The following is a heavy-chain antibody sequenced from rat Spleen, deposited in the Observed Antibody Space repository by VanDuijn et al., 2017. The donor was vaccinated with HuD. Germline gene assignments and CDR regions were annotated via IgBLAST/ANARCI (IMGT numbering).Heavy chain of an antibody. CDR2: ISYEGSSP. D-gene: IGHD1-9*01. CDR3: ARESGHTRYFDF. J-gene: IGHJ1*01. CDR1: GFTFSDYY. Sequence: EVQLVESGGGLVQPGRSLKLSCAASGFTFSDYYMAWVRQAPQKGLEWVASISYEGSSPYYGDSVQGRFTISRDNAKNTVDMQLSGLRSEDTAMYLCARESGHTRYFDFWGPGTMVTVSS. V-gene: IGHV5-22*01.